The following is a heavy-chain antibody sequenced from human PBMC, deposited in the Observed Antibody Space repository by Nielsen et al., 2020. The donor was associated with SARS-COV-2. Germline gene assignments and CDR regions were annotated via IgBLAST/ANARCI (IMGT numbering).Heavy chain of an antibody. V-gene: IGHV3-74*01. CDR2: INSDGSST. CDR1: GFTFSSYW. Sequence: GESLKISCAASGFTFSSYWMHWVRQAPGKGLVWVSRINSDGSSTSYADSVKGRFTISRDNAKNTLYLQMNSLRAEDTAVYYCARGRPSYYFDYWGQGTLVTVSS. CDR3: ARGRPSYYFDY. J-gene: IGHJ4*02.